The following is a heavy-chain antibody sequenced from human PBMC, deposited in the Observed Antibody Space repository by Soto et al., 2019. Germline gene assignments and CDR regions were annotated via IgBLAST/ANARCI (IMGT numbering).Heavy chain of an antibody. J-gene: IGHJ4*02. CDR2: ISAYNGNT. D-gene: IGHD1-26*01. CDR3: TRGPLGATDSHLPFVY. CDR1: GYTFTSYG. V-gene: IGHV1-18*01. Sequence: GASVKVSCKASGYTFTSYGISWVRQAPGQGLEWMGWISAYNGNTNYAQKLQGRVTMTTDTSTSTAYMELRSLRSDDTAVYYCTRGPLGATDSHLPFVYWGQGTLVTVSS.